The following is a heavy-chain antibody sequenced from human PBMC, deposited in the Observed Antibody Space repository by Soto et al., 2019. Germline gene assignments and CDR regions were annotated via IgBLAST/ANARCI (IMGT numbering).Heavy chain of an antibody. J-gene: IGHJ3*02. CDR1: GFTFSSYA. CDR3: AKSGLWFGESDDAFDI. Sequence: GGSLRLSCAASGFTFSSYAMSWVRQAPGKGLEWVSAISGSGGSTYYADSVKGRFTISRDNSKNTLYLQMNSLRAEDTAVYYCAKSGLWFGESDDAFDIWGQGTMVTVSS. D-gene: IGHD3-10*01. V-gene: IGHV3-23*01. CDR2: ISGSGGST.